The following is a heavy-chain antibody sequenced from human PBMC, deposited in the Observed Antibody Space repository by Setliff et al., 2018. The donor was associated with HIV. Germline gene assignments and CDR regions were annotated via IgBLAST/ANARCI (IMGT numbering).Heavy chain of an antibody. Sequence: ASVKVSCKASGYSFSGYVMHWVRQVPGQSLEWMGWIIAGDGSIRYSQKFQGRVSFTRDTSTSTAYMELTSLRSEDTAVYYCAREEYDRDFWGQGTKVTVSS. CDR1: GYSFSGYV. CDR3: AREEYDRDF. CDR2: IIAGDGSI. D-gene: IGHD3-22*01. J-gene: IGHJ3*01. V-gene: IGHV1-3*01.